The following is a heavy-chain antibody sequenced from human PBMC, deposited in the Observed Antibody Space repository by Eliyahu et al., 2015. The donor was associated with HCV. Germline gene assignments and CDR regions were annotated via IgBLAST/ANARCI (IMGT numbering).Heavy chain of an antibody. D-gene: IGHD5-24*01. J-gene: IGHJ6*02. CDR3: ARVMRDGYGSGGRLYGMDV. V-gene: IGHV4-38-2*02. CDR2: IYHSGST. CDR1: GYSISSGXY. Sequence: QVQLQESGPGLVKPSETLSLTCTVSGYSISSGXYWGWIRQPPGKGLEWIGSIYHSGSTYYNPSLKSRVTISVDTSKNQFSLKLSSVTAADTAVYYCARVMRDGYGSGGRLYGMDVWGQGTTVTVSS.